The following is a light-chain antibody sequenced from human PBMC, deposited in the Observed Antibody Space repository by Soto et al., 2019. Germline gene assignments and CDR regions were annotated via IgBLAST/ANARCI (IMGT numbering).Light chain of an antibody. Sequence: QAVVTQPPSVSGAPGQRVTISCTGNSSNIGAGFDVHWYQQLPGTAPKLLIYDNSNRPSGVPDRFSGSKSGTSASLAITGLQAEDEADYYCQSFDSSLSNSWVFGGGTKVTVL. CDR1: SSNIGAGFD. J-gene: IGLJ3*02. CDR3: QSFDSSLSNSWV. V-gene: IGLV1-40*01. CDR2: DNS.